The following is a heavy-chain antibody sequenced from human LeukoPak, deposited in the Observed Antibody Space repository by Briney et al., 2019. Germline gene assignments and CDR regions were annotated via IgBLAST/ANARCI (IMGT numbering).Heavy chain of an antibody. V-gene: IGHV3-43D*03. CDR1: GFTFDDYA. CDR2: ISWDGGST. CDR3: AKTFSSTVTYDAFDI. J-gene: IGHJ3*02. Sequence: GGSLRLSCAASGFTFDDYAMHWVRQAPGKGLEWVSPISWDGGSTYYADSVKGRFTISRDNSKNSLYLQMNSLRAEDTALYYCAKTFSSTVTYDAFDIWGQGTMVTVSS. D-gene: IGHD4-11*01.